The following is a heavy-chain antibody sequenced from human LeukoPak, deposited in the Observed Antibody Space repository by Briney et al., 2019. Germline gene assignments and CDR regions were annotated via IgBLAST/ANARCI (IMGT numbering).Heavy chain of an antibody. Sequence: ASVKVSCTTSGGTLSTYIISWVRQAPGQGLEWMGNIIPVFPTLNYAQKFQGRVTITADESTSTAYMELSSLRSDDTAVYYCATSPLALAAGGSVAFYYWGQGTLVTVSS. V-gene: IGHV1-69*13. CDR2: IIPVFPTL. J-gene: IGHJ4*02. CDR1: GGTLSTYI. D-gene: IGHD6-13*01. CDR3: ATSPLALAAGGSVAFYY.